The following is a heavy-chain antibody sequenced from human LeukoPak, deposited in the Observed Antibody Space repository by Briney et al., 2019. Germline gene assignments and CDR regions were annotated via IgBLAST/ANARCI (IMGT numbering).Heavy chain of an antibody. Sequence: PGGSLRLSCAASGFTFSSYCMSWVRQAPGKGLEWVANIKQDGSEKYYVDSVKGRFTISRDNAKNSLYLQMNSLRAEDTAVYYCARDTLYYYDSSGYDYWGQGTPVTVSS. V-gene: IGHV3-7*01. D-gene: IGHD3-22*01. CDR1: GFTFSSYC. CDR3: ARDTLYYYDSSGYDY. CDR2: IKQDGSEK. J-gene: IGHJ4*02.